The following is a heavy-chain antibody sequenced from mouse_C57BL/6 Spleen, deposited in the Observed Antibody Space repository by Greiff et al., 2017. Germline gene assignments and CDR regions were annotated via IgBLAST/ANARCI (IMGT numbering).Heavy chain of an antibody. J-gene: IGHJ4*01. D-gene: IGHD1-1*01. V-gene: IGHV1-82*01. CDR2: IYPGDGDT. CDR1: GYAFSSSW. CDR3: ARKGDLYYGSSYGAMDY. Sequence: VQLQESGPELVKPGASVKISCKASGYAFSSSWMNWVKQRPGKGLEWIGRIYPGDGDTNYNGKFKGKATLTADKSSSTAYMQLSSLTSEDSAVYFCARKGDLYYGSSYGAMDYWGQGTSVTVSS.